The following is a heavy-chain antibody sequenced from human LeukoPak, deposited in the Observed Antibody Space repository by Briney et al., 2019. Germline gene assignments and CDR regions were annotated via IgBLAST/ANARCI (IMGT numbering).Heavy chain of an antibody. Sequence: PGGSLRLSCAASGFTFSSYWMSWVRQAPGKGLEWVANIKQDGSEKYYVDSVKGRFTISRDNAKNSLYVQVNSLRAEDTAVYYCARDGFGGSGDFDYWGQGTLVTVSS. V-gene: IGHV3-7*01. D-gene: IGHD3-10*01. CDR3: ARDGFGGSGDFDY. CDR1: GFTFSSYW. CDR2: IKQDGSEK. J-gene: IGHJ4*02.